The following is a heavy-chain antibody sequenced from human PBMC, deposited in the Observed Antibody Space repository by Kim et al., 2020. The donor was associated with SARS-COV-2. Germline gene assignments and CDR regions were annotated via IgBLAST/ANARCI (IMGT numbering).Heavy chain of an antibody. CDR2: IYYSGST. Sequence: SETLSLTCTVSGGSISSGGYYWSWIRQHPGKGLEWIGYIYYSGSTYYNPSLKSRVTISVDTSKNQFSLKLSSVTAADTAVYYCARVDSGSYRGTGWFDPWGQGTLVTVS. V-gene: IGHV4-31*03. CDR3: ARVDSGSYRGTGWFDP. D-gene: IGHD3-10*01. CDR1: GGSISSGGYY. J-gene: IGHJ5*02.